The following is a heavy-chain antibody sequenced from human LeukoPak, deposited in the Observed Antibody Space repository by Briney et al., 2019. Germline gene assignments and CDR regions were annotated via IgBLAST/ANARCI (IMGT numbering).Heavy chain of an antibody. CDR2: INHSGST. D-gene: IGHD6-13*01. J-gene: IGHJ5*02. CDR3: ARGSGSWWANWFDP. Sequence: KSSETLSLTCAVYGGSFSGYYWSWIRQPPGKGLEWIGEINHSGSTNYNPSLKSRATISVDTSKNQFPLKLSSVTAADTAVYYCARGSGSWWANWFDPWGQGTLVTVSS. CDR1: GGSFSGYY. V-gene: IGHV4-34*01.